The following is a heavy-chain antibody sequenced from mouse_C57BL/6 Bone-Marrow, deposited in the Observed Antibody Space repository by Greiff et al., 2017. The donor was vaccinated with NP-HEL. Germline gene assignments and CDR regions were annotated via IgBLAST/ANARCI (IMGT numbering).Heavy chain of an antibody. CDR3: AREPHYYGSPLWYFDV. CDR2: IYPRSGNT. V-gene: IGHV1-81*01. D-gene: IGHD1-1*01. CDR1: GYTFTSYG. Sequence: QVQLQQSGAELARPGASVKLSCKASGYTFTSYGISWVKQRTGQGLEWIGEIYPRSGNTYYNEKFKGKATLTADKSSSTAYMELRSLTSEDSAVYFCAREPHYYGSPLWYFDVWGTGTTVTVSS. J-gene: IGHJ1*03.